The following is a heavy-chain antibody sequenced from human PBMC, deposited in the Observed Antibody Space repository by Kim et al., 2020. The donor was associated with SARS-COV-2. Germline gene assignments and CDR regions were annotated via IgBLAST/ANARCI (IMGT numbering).Heavy chain of an antibody. D-gene: IGHD3-9*01. V-gene: IGHV1-69*04. Sequence: SVKVSCKASGGTFSSYAISWVRQAPGQGLEWMGRTIPILGIANYAQKFQGRVTITADKSTSTAYMALSSLRSEDTAVYYCARDYILTGYLDHWGQGTLV. J-gene: IGHJ4*02. CDR1: GGTFSSYA. CDR3: ARDYILTGYLDH. CDR2: TIPILGIA.